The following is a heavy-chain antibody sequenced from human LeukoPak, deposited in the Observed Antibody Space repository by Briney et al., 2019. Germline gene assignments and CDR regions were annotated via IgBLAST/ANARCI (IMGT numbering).Heavy chain of an antibody. D-gene: IGHD3-3*01. J-gene: IGHJ4*02. CDR3: ARDRRLRFLEWLLYGEFDY. CDR1: GGSFSGYY. CDR2: INHRGST. V-gene: IGHV4-34*01. Sequence: SETLSLTCAVSGGSFSGYYWSWIRQPPGKGLGWIWEINHRGSTNYNSCLKGRVTISVDTSKNQFSLELSSVTAADTAVYYCARDRRLRFLEWLLYGEFDYWGQGTLVTVS.